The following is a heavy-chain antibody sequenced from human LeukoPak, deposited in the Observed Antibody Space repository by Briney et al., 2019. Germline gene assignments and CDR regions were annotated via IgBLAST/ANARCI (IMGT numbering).Heavy chain of an antibody. J-gene: IGHJ5*02. V-gene: IGHV4-61*02. CDR1: GGSITSGSYY. CDR2: IYISDST. D-gene: IGHD1-26*01. CDR3: ARHEYSGSYYGLSWFDP. Sequence: SQTLSLTCIVSGGSITSGSYYWNWIRQPAGKGLEWIGRIYISDSTNYNPSLKSRVTISVDTSKNQLSLKLSSLTAADTAVYYCARHEYSGSYYGLSWFDPWGQGTLVTVSS.